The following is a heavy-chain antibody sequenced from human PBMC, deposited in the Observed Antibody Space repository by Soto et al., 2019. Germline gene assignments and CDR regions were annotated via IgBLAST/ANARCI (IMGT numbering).Heavy chain of an antibody. J-gene: IGHJ4*02. V-gene: IGHV3-33*01. D-gene: IGHD3-9*01. CDR3: ARDNTIGGRFFDN. Sequence: QVQLVESGGGVVQPGRSLRLSCAASGFTFSSYGMHWVRQAPGKGLEWVAVIWYDGSNKYYADSVKGRFTISRDNSKNTLYLEMNSLRAEDTAVYYCARDNTIGGRFFDNWGQGTLVTVSS. CDR1: GFTFSSYG. CDR2: IWYDGSNK.